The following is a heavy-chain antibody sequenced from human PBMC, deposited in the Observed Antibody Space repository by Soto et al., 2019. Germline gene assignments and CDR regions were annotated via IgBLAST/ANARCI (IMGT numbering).Heavy chain of an antibody. CDR1: GFIFSNAW. Sequence: EVQLVESGGGLVKPGGSLRLSCAASGFIFSNAWMNWVRQAPGKGLEWVGRIKSKADGGTTDYAAPVKGRFTISRDDSKNTLYLQMNSLKTEDTAVYYCTTLPNKWLLPLDYWGQGTLVTVSS. D-gene: IGHD3-22*01. CDR2: IKSKADGGTT. J-gene: IGHJ4*02. V-gene: IGHV3-15*07. CDR3: TTLPNKWLLPLDY.